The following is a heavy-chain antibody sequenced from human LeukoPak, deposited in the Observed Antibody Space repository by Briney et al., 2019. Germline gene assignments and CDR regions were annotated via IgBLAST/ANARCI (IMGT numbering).Heavy chain of an antibody. D-gene: IGHD2-2*01. Sequence: GGSLRLSCAASGFTFSSYGMHWVRQAPGKGLEWVSAISGSGGSTYYADSVKGRFTISRDNSKNTLYLQMNSLRAEDTAVYYCAILDFVVVPAALHNWGQGTLVTVSS. CDR2: ISGSGGST. V-gene: IGHV3-23*01. CDR1: GFTFSSYG. J-gene: IGHJ4*02. CDR3: AILDFVVVPAALHN.